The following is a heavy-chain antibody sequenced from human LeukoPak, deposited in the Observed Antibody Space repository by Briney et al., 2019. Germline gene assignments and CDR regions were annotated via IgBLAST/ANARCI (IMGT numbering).Heavy chain of an antibody. CDR2: ISYDGSSK. J-gene: IGHJ4*02. Sequence: GGSLRLSCAASGFTFSNYAMHWVRQAPGKGLEGVALISYDGSSKYYADSVKGRFTISRDSSENTLYLRMNSLRADDTAVYYCARERTGYYIVYWGQGTLVTVSS. CDR1: GFTFSNYA. CDR3: ARERTGYYIVY. D-gene: IGHD3-3*01. V-gene: IGHV3-30-3*01.